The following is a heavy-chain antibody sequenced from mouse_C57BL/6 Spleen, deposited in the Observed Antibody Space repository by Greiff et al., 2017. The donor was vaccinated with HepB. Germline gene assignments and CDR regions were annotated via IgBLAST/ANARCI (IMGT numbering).Heavy chain of an antibody. J-gene: IGHJ2*01. D-gene: IGHD1-1*01. CDR1: GYAFSSYW. V-gene: IGHV1-80*01. CDR3: AAITTVVRDYDY. Sequence: VQLQQSGAELVKPGASVKISCKASGYAFSSYWMNWVKQRPGKGLEWIGQIYPGDGDTNYNGKFKGKATLTADKSSSTAYMQLSSLTSEDSAVYFCAAITTVVRDYDYWGQGTTLTVAS. CDR2: IYPGDGDT.